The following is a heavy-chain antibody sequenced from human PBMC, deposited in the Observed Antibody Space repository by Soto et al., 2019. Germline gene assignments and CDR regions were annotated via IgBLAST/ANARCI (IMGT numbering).Heavy chain of an antibody. J-gene: IGHJ3*02. V-gene: IGHV3-23*01. CDR2: ISGSGGST. CDR3: AKVVGYCSSTSCIDAFDI. D-gene: IGHD2-2*01. Sequence: VQLLESGGGLVQPGGSLRLSCAASGFTFSSYAMSWVRQAPGKGLEWVSAISGSGGSTYYADSVKGRFTISRDNSKNTLYLQMNSLRAEDTAVYYCAKVVGYCSSTSCIDAFDIWGQGTMVTVSS. CDR1: GFTFSSYA.